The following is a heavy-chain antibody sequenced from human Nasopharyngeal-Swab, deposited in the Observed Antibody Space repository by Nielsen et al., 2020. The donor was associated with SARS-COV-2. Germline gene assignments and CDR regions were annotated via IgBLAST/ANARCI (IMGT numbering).Heavy chain of an antibody. CDR2: IYYSGST. CDR1: GGSISSYY. CDR3: ARDSGPGYSYGSFDY. D-gene: IGHD5-18*01. Sequence: SETLSLTCTVSGGSISSYYWSWIRQPPGKGLEWIGYIYYSGSTNYNPSLKSRVTISVDTSKNQFSLKLSSVTAADTAVYYCARDSGPGYSYGSFDYWGQETLVIVSS. V-gene: IGHV4-59*01. J-gene: IGHJ4*02.